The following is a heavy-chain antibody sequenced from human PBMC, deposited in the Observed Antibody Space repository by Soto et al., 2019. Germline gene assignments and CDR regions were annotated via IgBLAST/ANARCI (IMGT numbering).Heavy chain of an antibody. Sequence: QVQLVQSGAEVQKPGSSVKVSCRASGDTFSSSAFSWVRQAPGQGLEWMGGIFPFFGSTDYAQRFQGRLTITADQSTSTTYMELSSLKSEDTAMYYCAKDGAIFGVVMGTWGQGTLVTVSS. V-gene: IGHV1-69*01. J-gene: IGHJ5*02. CDR3: AKDGAIFGVVMGT. CDR1: GDTFSSSA. CDR2: IFPFFGST. D-gene: IGHD3-3*01.